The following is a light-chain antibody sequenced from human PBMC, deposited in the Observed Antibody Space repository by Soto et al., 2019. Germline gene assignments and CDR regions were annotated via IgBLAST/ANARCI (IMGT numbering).Light chain of an antibody. Sequence: IQLTQSPYSLSASVADRVTITCPAIQRISSYLAWYQQKPGKAPKLLIYAASTLQSGVPSRFSGSGSGTDFTLTISSLQPEDFATYYCQQLNSYPLTFRGGTKEDIK. V-gene: IGKV1-9*01. J-gene: IGKJ4*02. CDR2: AAS. CDR3: QQLNSYPLT. CDR1: QRISSY.